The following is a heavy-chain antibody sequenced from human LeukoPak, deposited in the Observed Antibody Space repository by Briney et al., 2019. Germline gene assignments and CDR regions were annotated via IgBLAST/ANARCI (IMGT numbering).Heavy chain of an antibody. CDR3: ARHKRITYYYDSSGVSDAFDI. Sequence: SETLSLTCTVSGGSISSYYWSWIRQPPGKGLEWIGYIYYSGSTNYNPSLKSQVTISVDTSKNQFSLKLSSVTAADTAVYYCARHKRITYYYDSSGVSDAFDIWGQGTMVTVSS. CDR1: GGSISSYY. CDR2: IYYSGST. J-gene: IGHJ3*02. D-gene: IGHD3-22*01. V-gene: IGHV4-59*08.